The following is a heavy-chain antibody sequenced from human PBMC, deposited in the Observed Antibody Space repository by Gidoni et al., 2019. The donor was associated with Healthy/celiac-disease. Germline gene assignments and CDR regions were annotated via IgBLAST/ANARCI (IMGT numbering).Heavy chain of an antibody. D-gene: IGHD1-26*01. CDR3: ARAPWELWSRYFDY. CDR2: IYYSGST. Sequence: VQLQESGPGLVKHSETLSLTCTVTGGSLSSYYWSWIRQPPGKGLEWLGYIYYSGSTNYNPSLKSRVTISVDTSKNQFSLKLSSVTAADTAVYYCARAPWELWSRYFDYWGQGTLVTVSS. J-gene: IGHJ4*02. V-gene: IGHV4-59*01. CDR1: GGSLSSYY.